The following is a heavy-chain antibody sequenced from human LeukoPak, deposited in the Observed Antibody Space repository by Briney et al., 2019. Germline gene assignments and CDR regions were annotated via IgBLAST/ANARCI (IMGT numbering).Heavy chain of an antibody. D-gene: IGHD3-22*01. V-gene: IGHV3-48*03. CDR3: ARDRTHYYDSSGSDY. CDR1: GFTFSSYE. J-gene: IGHJ4*02. CDR2: ISSSGSTI. Sequence: PGGFLRLSCAASGFTFSSYEMNWVRQAPGKGLEWVSYISSSGSTIYYADSVKGRFTISRDNAKNSLYLQMNSLRAEDTAVYYCARDRTHYYDSSGSDYWGQGTLVTVSS.